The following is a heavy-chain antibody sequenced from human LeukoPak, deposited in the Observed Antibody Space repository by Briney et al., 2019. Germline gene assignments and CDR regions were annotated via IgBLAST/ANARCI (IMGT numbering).Heavy chain of an antibody. CDR1: GGSISSDGNY. CDR2: IYYSGST. D-gene: IGHD1-20*01. CDR3: ARDSGFNWNDVFDY. J-gene: IGHJ4*01. V-gene: IGHV4-31*03. Sequence: PSQTLSHTCTVSGGSISSDGNYWSWVRQHPGTGLEWIGYIYYSGSTYYNPSLKSRVTISLDTSRNQFSLKLTSVTAADTAVYYCARDSGFNWNDVFDYWGPGTLVTVSS.